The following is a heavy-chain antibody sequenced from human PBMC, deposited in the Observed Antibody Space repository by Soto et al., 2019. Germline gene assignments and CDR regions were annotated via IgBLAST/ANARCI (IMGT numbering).Heavy chain of an antibody. CDR2: IIPIFGTA. V-gene: IGHV1-69*12. Sequence: QVQLVQSGAEVKKPGSSVKVSCKASGGTFSSYAISWVRQAPGQGLEWMGGIIPIFGTANYAQKFQGRVTITADESTSTAHMELSSLRSEDTAVYYCARVDPPSYYGNWYFDLWGRGTLVTVSS. J-gene: IGHJ2*01. CDR1: GGTFSSYA. D-gene: IGHD3-10*01. CDR3: ARVDPPSYYGNWYFDL.